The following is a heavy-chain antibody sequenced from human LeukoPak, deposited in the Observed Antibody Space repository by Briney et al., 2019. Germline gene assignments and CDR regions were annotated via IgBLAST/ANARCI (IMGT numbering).Heavy chain of an antibody. CDR2: IYSGGRT. D-gene: IGHD1-26*01. V-gene: IGHV3-53*01. CDR3: ARDRSIVGATWDS. J-gene: IGHJ4*02. CDR1: GFTVSSNY. Sequence: GGSLRLSCAASGFTVSSNYMSWVRQAPGKGLEWVSVIYSGGRTYYADSAKGRFTISRDNSKNMLYLQMNSLRAEDTAVYYCARDRSIVGATWDSWGQGALVTVSS.